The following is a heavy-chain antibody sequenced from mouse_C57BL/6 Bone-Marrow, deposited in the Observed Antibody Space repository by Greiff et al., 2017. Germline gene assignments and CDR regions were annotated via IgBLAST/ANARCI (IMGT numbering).Heavy chain of an antibody. V-gene: IGHV1-4*01. D-gene: IGHD2-4*01. CDR2: INPSSGYT. Sequence: QVQLKESGAELARPGASVKMSCKASGYTFTSYTMHWVKQRPGQGLEWIGYINPSSGYTKYNQKFKDKATLTADKSSSTAYMQLSSLTSGDSAVYYCARSRVYNYTASFSYWGQGTLVTVSA. CDR3: ARSRVYNYTASFSY. J-gene: IGHJ3*01. CDR1: GYTFTSYT.